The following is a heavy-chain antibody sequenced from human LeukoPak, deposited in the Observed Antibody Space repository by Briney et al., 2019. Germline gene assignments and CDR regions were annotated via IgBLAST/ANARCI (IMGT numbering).Heavy chain of an antibody. D-gene: IGHD3-22*01. CDR3: AREARGLGYYDSSGYRAFDI. CDR2: IYYSGST. J-gene: IGHJ3*02. Sequence: SETLSLTCTVSGGSFSSGDYYWGWIRQPPGKGLEWIGYIYYSGSTKYNPSLKSRVSISEDTSKNQFSLKLTSVTAADTAVYYCAREARGLGYYDSSGYRAFDIWGQGTMVTVSS. V-gene: IGHV4-30-4*08. CDR1: GGSFSSGDYY.